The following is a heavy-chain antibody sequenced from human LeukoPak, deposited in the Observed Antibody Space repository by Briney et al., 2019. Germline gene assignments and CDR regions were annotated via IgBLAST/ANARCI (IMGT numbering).Heavy chain of an antibody. Sequence: GGSLRLSCAVSGITLSNYGMSWVRQAPGKGLEWVAGISDRGGRTNYADSVKGRFTISRDNSKNTLYLQMNSLRAEDTATYYCAKWRAVLGNFDYWGQGTLVTVSS. CDR3: AKWRAVLGNFDY. D-gene: IGHD1-1*01. J-gene: IGHJ4*02. CDR1: GITLSNYG. CDR2: ISDRGGRT. V-gene: IGHV3-23*01.